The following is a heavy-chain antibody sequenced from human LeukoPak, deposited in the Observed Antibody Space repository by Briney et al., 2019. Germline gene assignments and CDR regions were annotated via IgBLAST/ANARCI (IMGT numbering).Heavy chain of an antibody. CDR2: IRYDGSNK. CDR3: AKEYCSSTSCYNWFDP. D-gene: IGHD2-2*01. Sequence: GGSLRLPCAASGFTFSSYGMHWVRQAPGKGLEWVAFIRYDGSNKYYADSVKGRFTISRDNSKNTLYLQMNSLRAEDTAVYYCAKEYCSSTSCYNWFDPWGQGTLVTVSS. V-gene: IGHV3-30*02. J-gene: IGHJ5*02. CDR1: GFTFSSYG.